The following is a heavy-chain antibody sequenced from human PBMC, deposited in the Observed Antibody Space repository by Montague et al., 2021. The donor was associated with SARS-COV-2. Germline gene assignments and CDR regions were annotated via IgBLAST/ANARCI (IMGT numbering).Heavy chain of an antibody. V-gene: IGHV4-59*08. Sequence: SETLSLTCTVSDGSIRSYYWNWMRQTPGKGREWIGYMHDSGTANXNPSLTIRVTLMVDASRNQFSLELSPVTAADTAMYYCTRLPRGSGTWGYFDYWAQGTLVTVSS. CDR1: DGSIRSYY. CDR3: TRLPRGSGTWGYFDY. CDR2: MHDSGTA. D-gene: IGHD3-10*01. J-gene: IGHJ4*02.